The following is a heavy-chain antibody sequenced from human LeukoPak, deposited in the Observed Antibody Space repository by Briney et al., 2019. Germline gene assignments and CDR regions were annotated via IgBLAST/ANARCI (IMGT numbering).Heavy chain of an antibody. CDR3: ATGYYETFAT. J-gene: IGHJ5*02. Sequence: PSETLSLTCSVSGASHSSYYWHGLRQSPGKGLEWIGYVSDTGKTDSNPSLKSRVTISLDMSKKQFSLRQRSGTAADSAVYYRATGYYETFATWGPGILVTVSS. CDR1: GASHSSYY. D-gene: IGHD3-22*01. V-gene: IGHV4-59*01. CDR2: VSDTGKT.